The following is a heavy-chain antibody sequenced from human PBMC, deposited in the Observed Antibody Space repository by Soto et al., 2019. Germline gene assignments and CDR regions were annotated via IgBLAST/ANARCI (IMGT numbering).Heavy chain of an antibody. CDR1: GFTFSSYA. Sequence: QVQLVESGGGVVQPGRSLRLSCAASGFTFSSYAMHWVRQAPGKGLEWVAVISYDGSDKYYADSVKGRFTISRDNSKNTRYLQMNSLRAEDTAVYYCAGYIVVVTATYAFDIWGQGTRVTVSS. V-gene: IGHV3-30-3*01. D-gene: IGHD2-21*02. CDR3: AGYIVVVTATYAFDI. CDR2: ISYDGSDK. J-gene: IGHJ3*02.